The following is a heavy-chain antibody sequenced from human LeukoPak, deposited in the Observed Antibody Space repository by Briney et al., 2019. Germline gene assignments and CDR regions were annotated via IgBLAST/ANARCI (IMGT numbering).Heavy chain of an antibody. D-gene: IGHD3-22*01. CDR2: IYYSGST. J-gene: IGHJ3*02. CDR1: GGSISSGGYY. Sequence: SETLSLTCTVSGGSISSGGYYWSWIRQHPGKGLEWIGYIYYSGSTYYNPSLKSRVTISVDMSKNQFSLKLSSVTAADTAVYYCARAAYYDSSDAFDIWGQGTMVTVSS. V-gene: IGHV4-31*03. CDR3: ARAAYYDSSDAFDI.